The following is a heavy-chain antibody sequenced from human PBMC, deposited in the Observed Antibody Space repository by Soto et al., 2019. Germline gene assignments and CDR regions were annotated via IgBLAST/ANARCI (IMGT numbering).Heavy chain of an antibody. CDR1: GGSVSGHY. D-gene: IGHD6-6*01. V-gene: IGHV4-34*01. Sequence: QVQVQQWGAGLLKPSETLSLTCDVYGGSVSGHYWNWIRQPPGGGREWIGKIDRSGNTTSNPSLKSRVTISLDTSKNQFSLNLSSVTAAETDVYYCSRSSIWGQGTMVTVSS. CDR2: IDRSGNT. CDR3: SRSSI. J-gene: IGHJ3*02.